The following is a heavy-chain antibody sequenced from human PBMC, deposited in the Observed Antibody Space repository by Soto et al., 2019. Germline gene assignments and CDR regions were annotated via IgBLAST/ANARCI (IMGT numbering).Heavy chain of an antibody. CDR3: ARDYCGGDCYFDY. J-gene: IGHJ4*02. CDR2: IKQDGSEK. V-gene: IGHV3-7*05. Sequence: EVQLVESGGGLVQPGGSLRLSCAASGFTFSSYWMSWVRQAPGKGLEWVANIKQDGSEKYYVDSVKGRFTISRDNAKNSLYLQMNSLRAEDTAVYYCARDYCGGDCYFDYWGQGTLVTVSS. CDR1: GFTFSSYW. D-gene: IGHD2-21*02.